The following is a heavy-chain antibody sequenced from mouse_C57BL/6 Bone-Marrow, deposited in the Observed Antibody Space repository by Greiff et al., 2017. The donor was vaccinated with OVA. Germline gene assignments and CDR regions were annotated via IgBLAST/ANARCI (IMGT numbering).Heavy chain of an antibody. CDR2: ISSGSSTI. CDR1: GFTFSDYG. J-gene: IGHJ4*01. V-gene: IGHV5-17*01. CDR3: ARGWYYGSSFAMDY. Sequence: DVQLVESGGGLVKPGGSLKLSCAASGFTFSDYGMHWVRQAPEKGLEWVAYISSGSSTIYYADTVKGRFTISRDNAKNTLFLQMTGLRSEYTAMYYCARGWYYGSSFAMDYWGQGTSVTVSS. D-gene: IGHD1-1*01.